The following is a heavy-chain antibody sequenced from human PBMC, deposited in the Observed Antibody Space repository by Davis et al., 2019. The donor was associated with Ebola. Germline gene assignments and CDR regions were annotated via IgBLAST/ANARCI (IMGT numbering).Heavy chain of an antibody. J-gene: IGHJ4*02. CDR3: ARDGVVVVAALGY. CDR2: ISYDGSNK. Sequence: PGGSLRLSCAASGFTFSSYAMHWVRQAPGKGLEWVAVISYDGSNKYYADSVKGRFTISRDNSKNTLYLQMNSLRSEDTAVYYCARDGVVVVAALGYWGQGTLVTVSS. V-gene: IGHV3-30*04. D-gene: IGHD2-15*01. CDR1: GFTFSSYA.